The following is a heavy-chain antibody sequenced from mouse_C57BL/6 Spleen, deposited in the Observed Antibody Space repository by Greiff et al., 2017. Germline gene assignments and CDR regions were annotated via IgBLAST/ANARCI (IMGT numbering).Heavy chain of an antibody. CDR1: GYTFTSYW. Sequence: QVQLQQPGAELVKPGASVKLSCKASGYTFTSYWMHWVKQRPGQGLEWIGMIHPNSGRTNYNEKFKSKATLTVDKSSSTAYMQLSSLTSEDSAVYDCARRYDYFDYWGQGTTLTVSS. CDR2: IHPNSGRT. V-gene: IGHV1-64*01. CDR3: ARRYDYFDY. J-gene: IGHJ2*01. D-gene: IGHD2-3*01.